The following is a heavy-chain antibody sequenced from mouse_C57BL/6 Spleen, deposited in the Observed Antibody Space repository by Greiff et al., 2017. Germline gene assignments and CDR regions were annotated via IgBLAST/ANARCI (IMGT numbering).Heavy chain of an antibody. CDR2: IWSDGST. Sequence: VQLQESGPGLVAPSPSLSITCTVSGFSLTSYGVHWVRQPPGKGLEWLVVIWSDGSTTYNPALKSRLSISKDNSKSQVFLKMHSLQTDDTAMYYCARHRLNAMGYWGQGASVTVSS. CDR3: ARHRLNAMGY. D-gene: IGHD1-2*01. CDR1: GFSLTSYG. J-gene: IGHJ4*01. V-gene: IGHV2-6-1*01.